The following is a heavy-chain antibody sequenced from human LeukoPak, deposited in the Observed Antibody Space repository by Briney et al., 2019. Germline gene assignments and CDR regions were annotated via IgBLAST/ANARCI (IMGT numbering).Heavy chain of an antibody. CDR3: SRGEISRSDLFDP. CDR2: ISSSSSTI. CDR1: GFTFSSYS. D-gene: IGHD3-3*02. V-gene: IGHV3-48*04. Sequence: GGSLRLSCAASGFTFSSYSMNWVRQAPGKGLEWVSYISSSSSTIYYADSVKGRFTISRDNAKNSLYLHMNSLRAEDTAVYYWSRGEISRSDLFDPWGQGTLVTVSS. J-gene: IGHJ5*02.